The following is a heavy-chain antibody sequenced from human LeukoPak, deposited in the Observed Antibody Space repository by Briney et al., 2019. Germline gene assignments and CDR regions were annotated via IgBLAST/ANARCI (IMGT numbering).Heavy chain of an antibody. D-gene: IGHD3-16*01. CDR1: GFTFNKYW. CDR3: ALYDKAFDY. Sequence: GGSLRLSCAASGFTFNKYWMNWVRQAPGKGLEWVANIKQDGSEKYYVDSVKGRFTISRDNAKNSLYLQMNSLRAEDTAVYYCALYDKAFDYWGQGTLVTVSS. CDR2: IKQDGSEK. J-gene: IGHJ4*02. V-gene: IGHV3-7*01.